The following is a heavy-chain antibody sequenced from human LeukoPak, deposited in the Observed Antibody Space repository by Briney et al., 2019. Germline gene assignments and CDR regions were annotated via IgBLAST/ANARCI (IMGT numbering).Heavy chain of an antibody. J-gene: IGHJ4*02. CDR2: IYYSGST. CDR1: GGSISSGDYY. CDR3: ARDSKETTSYFDY. V-gene: IGHV4-30-4*08. D-gene: IGHD4-17*01. Sequence: SETLSLTCTVSGGSISSGDYYWSWIRQPPGKGLEWIGYIYYSGSTYYNPSLKSRVTISVDTSKNQFSLKLSSVTAADTAVYYCARDSKETTSYFDYWGQGTLVTASS.